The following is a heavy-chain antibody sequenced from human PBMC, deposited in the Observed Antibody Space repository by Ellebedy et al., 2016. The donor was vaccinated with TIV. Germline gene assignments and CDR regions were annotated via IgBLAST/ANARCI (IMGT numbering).Heavy chain of an antibody. D-gene: IGHD3-10*01. CDR3: ARERTMVVDY. CDR2: ISGSGGST. Sequence: GGSLRLSCAASGFTFSSYWMSWVRQAPGKGLEWVSAISGSGGSTYYADSVKGRFTISRDNAKNSLYLQMNSLRDEDTAVYYCARERTMVVDYWGQGTLVTVSS. CDR1: GFTFSSYW. J-gene: IGHJ4*02. V-gene: IGHV3-23*01.